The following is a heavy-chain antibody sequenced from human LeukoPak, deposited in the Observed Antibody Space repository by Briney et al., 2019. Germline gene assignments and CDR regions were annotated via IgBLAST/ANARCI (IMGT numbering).Heavy chain of an antibody. J-gene: IGHJ4*02. CDR3: ARVLDSGYPVWDC. CDR2: INPNSGVT. V-gene: IGHV1-2*02. CDR1: GYTFTVYY. Sequence: ASVTVSFKASGYTFTVYYMHWVRQAPGQGVEWMGWINPNSGVTNYAQKFQGRVTMTSDTSISTAYMELSRLRSDDTAVYYCARVLDSGYPVWDCWGQGTLVTVSS. D-gene: IGHD5-12*01.